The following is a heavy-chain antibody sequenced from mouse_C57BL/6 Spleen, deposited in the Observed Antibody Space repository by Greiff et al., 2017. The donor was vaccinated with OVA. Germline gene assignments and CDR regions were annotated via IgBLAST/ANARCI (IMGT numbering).Heavy chain of an antibody. CDR1: GFTFSDYY. CDR2: ISNGGGST. V-gene: IGHV5-12*01. Sequence: KLMESGGGFVQPGGSLKLSCAASGFTFSDYYMYWVRQTPEKRLEWVAYISNGGGSTYYPDTVKGRFTISRDNAKNTLYLQMSRLKSEDTAMYYCARQDYYGSSYYYAMDYWGQGTSVTVSS. D-gene: IGHD1-1*01. J-gene: IGHJ4*01. CDR3: ARQDYYGSSYYYAMDY.